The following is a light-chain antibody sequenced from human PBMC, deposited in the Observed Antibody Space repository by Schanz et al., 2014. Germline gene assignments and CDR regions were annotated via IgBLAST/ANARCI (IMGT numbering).Light chain of an antibody. CDR3: CSYAATYTSSYV. V-gene: IGLV2-14*01. CDR2: GVS. Sequence: QSALTQPASVSGSPGQSITISCTGTSSDIGGYNYVSWYQQYPGKAPKLMIYGVSNRPSGVSNRFSGSKSGNTASLTISGLQAEDEADYYCCSYAATYTSSYVFGTGTQLTVL. CDR1: SSDIGGYNY. J-gene: IGLJ1*01.